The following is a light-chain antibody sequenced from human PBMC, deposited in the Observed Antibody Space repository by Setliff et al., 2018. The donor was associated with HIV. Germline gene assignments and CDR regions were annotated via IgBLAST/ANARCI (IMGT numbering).Light chain of an antibody. Sequence: QSALTQPASVSGSPGQSITISCTGTSSDVGGYNYVSWYQQHPGKAPKLMIYDVSKRPSGVSNRFSGSKSGNTASLTISGLQAEDVADYYCSSYTGSSKVFGGGTKVTVL. CDR2: DVS. J-gene: IGLJ2*01. V-gene: IGLV2-14*01. CDR3: SSYTGSSKV. CDR1: SSDVGGYNY.